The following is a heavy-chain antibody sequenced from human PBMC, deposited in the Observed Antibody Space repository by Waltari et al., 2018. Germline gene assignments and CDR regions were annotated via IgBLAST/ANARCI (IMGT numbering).Heavy chain of an antibody. Sequence: QVQLVQSGAEVKKPGASVKVSCKASGYTFTSYGISWVRQAPGQGLEWMGWSSAYNGNTNYAQKLQGRGTMTTDTSTSTAYMELRSLRSDDTAVYYCARGSLYGDYQNNWFDPWGQGTLVTVSS. CDR1: GYTFTSYG. J-gene: IGHJ5*02. D-gene: IGHD4-17*01. CDR2: SSAYNGNT. V-gene: IGHV1-18*04. CDR3: ARGSLYGDYQNNWFDP.